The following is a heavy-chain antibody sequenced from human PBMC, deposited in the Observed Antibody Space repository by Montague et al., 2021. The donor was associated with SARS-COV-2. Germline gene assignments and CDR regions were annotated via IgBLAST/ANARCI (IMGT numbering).Heavy chain of an antibody. V-gene: IGHV4-39*01. CDR1: GGSISSSSYY. CDR3: ARQKMGSVTISGVVMHDRWFDP. CDR2: IYYSGST. Sequence: SETLSLTCTVSGGSISSSSYYWGWIRQPPGKGLEWIGNIYYSGSTYYNPSLKSRVTISVDTSKNQFSLKLSSVTAADTAVYYCARQKMGSVTISGVVMHDRWFDPRGQGTLVPVSP. D-gene: IGHD3-3*01. J-gene: IGHJ5*02.